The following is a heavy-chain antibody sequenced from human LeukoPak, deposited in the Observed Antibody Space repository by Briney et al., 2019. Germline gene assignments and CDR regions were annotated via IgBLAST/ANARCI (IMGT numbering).Heavy chain of an antibody. V-gene: IGHV4-38-2*02. J-gene: IGHJ5*02. CDR1: GYSISSGYY. CDR2: INHSGST. Sequence: SETLSLTCTVFGYSISSGYYWGWIRQPPGKGLEWIGEINHSGSTNYNPSLKSRVTISVDTSKNQFSLKLSSVTAADTAVYYCARGRPGGWFDPWGQGTLVTVSS. CDR3: ARGRPGGWFDP. D-gene: IGHD3-16*01.